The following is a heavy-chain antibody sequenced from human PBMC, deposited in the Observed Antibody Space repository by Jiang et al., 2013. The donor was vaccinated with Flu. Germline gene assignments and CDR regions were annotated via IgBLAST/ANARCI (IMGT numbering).Heavy chain of an antibody. CDR1: GFTFSSYW. V-gene: IGHV3-7*01. CDR3: AREGGRETYYYGSGSYLPLDYYYGMDV. D-gene: IGHD3-10*01. Sequence: QLLESGGGLVQPGGSLRLSCAASGFTFSSYWMSWVRQAPGKGLEWVANIKQDGSEKYYVDSVKGRFTISRDNAKNSLYLQMNSLRAEDTAVYYCAREGGRETYYYGSGSYLPLDYYYGMDVWGQGTTVTVSS. CDR2: IKQDGSEK. J-gene: IGHJ6*02.